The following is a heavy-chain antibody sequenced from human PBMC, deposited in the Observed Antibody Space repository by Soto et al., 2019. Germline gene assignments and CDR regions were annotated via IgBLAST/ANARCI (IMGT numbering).Heavy chain of an antibody. CDR1: GFTFSNYG. Sequence: EVQLLESGGGLVQPGGSLRVSCTASGFTFSNYGMSWVRQAPGKGLEWVSSISGSGGGIYYADSVRGRFTISRDNSKNTLYLQMNDLRVEDTXXXXXXXXXXLIVVEWXDPWGQGTLV. V-gene: IGHV3-23*01. J-gene: IGHJ5*02. CDR3: XXXXXLIVVEWXDP. CDR2: ISGSGGGI. D-gene: IGHD2-15*01.